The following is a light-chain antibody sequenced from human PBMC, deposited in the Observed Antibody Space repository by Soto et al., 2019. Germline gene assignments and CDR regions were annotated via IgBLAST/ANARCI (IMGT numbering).Light chain of an antibody. Sequence: QSALTQPASVSGSPGQSITISCTGTGSDVLTFDAVSWYQHQPGRAPKLIIYEGNKRPSGVSHRFSGPRSGNMASLTISGLQPEDEAEYSCCSYVYTNSWVFGGGTKLTVL. CDR1: GSDVLTFDA. CDR2: EGN. J-gene: IGLJ3*02. CDR3: CSYVYTNSWV. V-gene: IGLV2-23*01.